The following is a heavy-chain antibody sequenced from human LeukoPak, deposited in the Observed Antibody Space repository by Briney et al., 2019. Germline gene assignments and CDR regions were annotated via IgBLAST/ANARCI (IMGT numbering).Heavy chain of an antibody. D-gene: IGHD3-22*01. CDR3: ARLHHYDGTAYKYYFDY. J-gene: IGHJ4*02. CDR2: IGGSGDNT. CDR1: GFTFSSYV. Sequence: GGSLRLSCAASGFTFSSYVMNWVRQAPGKGPEWVSAIGGSGDNTYYAGSVRGRFSISRDNSENTLYLQMDSLRAEDTAVYYCARLHHYDGTAYKYYFDYWGQGTLVTVSS. V-gene: IGHV3-23*01.